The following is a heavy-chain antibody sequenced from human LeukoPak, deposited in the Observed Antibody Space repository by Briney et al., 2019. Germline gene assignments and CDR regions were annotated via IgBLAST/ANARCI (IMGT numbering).Heavy chain of an antibody. D-gene: IGHD3-22*01. CDR2: FGTRSTSI. CDR3: AREVSEGFDF. V-gene: IGHV3-21*01. CDR1: GFTFSGYS. J-gene: IGHJ4*02. Sequence: GGSLRLSCTASGFTFSGYSMNWIRQAPGRGLEWVSSFGTRSTSIYHAGSVKGRFAISRDNAKNSLYLQMNSLRAEDTAVYYCAREVSEGFDFWGQGTLVTVSS.